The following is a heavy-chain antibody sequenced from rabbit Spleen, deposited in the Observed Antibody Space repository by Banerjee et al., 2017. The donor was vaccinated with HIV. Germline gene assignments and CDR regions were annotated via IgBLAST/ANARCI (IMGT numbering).Heavy chain of an antibody. CDR1: GFSFSSSYY. CDR2: IAGGSSAFT. Sequence: QSLEESGGDLVKPGASLTLTCTASGFSFSSSYYMCWVRQAPGKGLEWIACIAGGSSAFTYSATWAKGRFTCSKTSSTTVTLQMTGLTVADKATYFCARDTGTYDYIDVYFNLWGPGTLVTVS. CDR3: ARDTGTYDYIDVYFNL. D-gene: IGHD7-1*01. V-gene: IGHV1S40*01. J-gene: IGHJ4*01.